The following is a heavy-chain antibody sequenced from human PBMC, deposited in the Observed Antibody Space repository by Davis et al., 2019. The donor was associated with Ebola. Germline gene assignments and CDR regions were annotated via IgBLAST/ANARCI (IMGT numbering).Heavy chain of an antibody. V-gene: IGHV4-34*01. D-gene: IGHD6-19*01. J-gene: IGHJ6*02. Sequence: MPSETLSLTCAVYGGSFSSYYWSWIRQPPGKGLEWIGEINHSGSTNYNPSLKSRVTISVDTSKNQFSLKLSSVTAADTAVYYCARDWRMYSSGWSSLGYYYYGMDVWGQGTTVTVSS. CDR3: ARDWRMYSSGWSSLGYYYYGMDV. CDR2: INHSGST. CDR1: GGSFSSYY.